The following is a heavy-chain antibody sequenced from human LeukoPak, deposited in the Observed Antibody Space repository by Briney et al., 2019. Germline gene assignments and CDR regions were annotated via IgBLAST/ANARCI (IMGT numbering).Heavy chain of an antibody. J-gene: IGHJ2*01. CDR2: IYYSGST. CDR1: GGSISSSSYY. V-gene: IGHV4-61*05. Sequence: SETLSLTCTVSGGSISSSSYYWGWIRQPPGKGLEWIGYIYYSGSTNYNPSLKSRVTISVDTSKNQFSLKLSSVTAADTAVYYCARGPKEWELLWYFDLWGRGTLVTVSS. CDR3: ARGPKEWELLWYFDL. D-gene: IGHD1-26*01.